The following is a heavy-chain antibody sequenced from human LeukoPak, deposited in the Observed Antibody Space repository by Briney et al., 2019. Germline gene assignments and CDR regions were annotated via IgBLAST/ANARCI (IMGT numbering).Heavy chain of an antibody. CDR3: ARDNTGSYEY. V-gene: IGHV3-43*02. J-gene: IGHJ4*02. CDR2: IRADGATT. D-gene: IGHD1-26*01. Sequence: PGGSLRLSCAASGFTFGDYDMHWVRQAPGKGLEWVSLIRADGATTRYTDSVKGRFTIARDNSKDYLYLQMNSLRTEDTALYYCARDNTGSYEYWGQGTLVTVSP. CDR1: GFTFGDYD.